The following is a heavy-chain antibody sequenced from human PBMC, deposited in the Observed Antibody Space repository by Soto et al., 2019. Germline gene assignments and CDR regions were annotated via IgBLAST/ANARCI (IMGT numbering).Heavy chain of an antibody. J-gene: IGHJ6*02. D-gene: IGHD3-16*01. CDR1: GFIVSSKY. Sequence: EVQMVETGGGLSQPGGSLRLSCAVSGFIVSSKYMTWVRQAPGKGLEWVSVIYTGGSTPYADSARGRFTICRDSAKNTVYLQMNSPRAAEAAVYYCTTYTGYGMDVWGQGTTVTVSS. V-gene: IGHV3-53*02. CDR2: IYTGGST. CDR3: TTYTGYGMDV.